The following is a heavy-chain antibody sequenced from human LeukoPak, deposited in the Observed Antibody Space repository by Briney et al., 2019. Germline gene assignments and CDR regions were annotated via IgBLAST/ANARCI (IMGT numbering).Heavy chain of an antibody. Sequence: GGSLRLSCTASGFDFRSYAMAWVRQAPGKGLEGVAAIGSGGDRVHEDSVKGRFTISRDNSKSTLYLQMDNLRAEDTAVYFCAKSAGVATIYFDSWGQGALVTVSS. CDR1: GFDFRSYA. CDR2: IGSGGDR. V-gene: IGHV3-23*01. J-gene: IGHJ4*02. CDR3: AKSAGVATIYFDS. D-gene: IGHD5-12*01.